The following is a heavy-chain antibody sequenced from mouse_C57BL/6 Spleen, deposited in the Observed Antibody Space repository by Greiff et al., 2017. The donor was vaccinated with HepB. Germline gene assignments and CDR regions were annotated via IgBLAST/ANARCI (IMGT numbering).Heavy chain of an antibody. J-gene: IGHJ3*01. CDR2: INPSTGGT. CDR3: ARGGYYYGSSPWFAY. V-gene: IGHV1-42*01. CDR1: GYSFTGYY. D-gene: IGHD1-1*01. Sequence: EVQLQQSGPELVKPGASVKISCKASGYSFTGYYMNWVKQSPEKSLEWIGEINPSTGGTTYNQKFKAKATLTVDKSSSTAYMQLKSLTSEDSAVYYCARGGYYYGSSPWFAYWGQGTLVTVSA.